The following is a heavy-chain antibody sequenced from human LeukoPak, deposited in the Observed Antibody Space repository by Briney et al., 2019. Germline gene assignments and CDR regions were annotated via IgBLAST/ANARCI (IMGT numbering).Heavy chain of an antibody. Sequence: PGGSLRLSCAASGFTFSSYGMHWVRQAPGKGLEWVAVISYDGSNKYYADSVKGRFTISRDNSKNTLYLQMNSLRAEDTAVYYCAKDSPLTMVRGVMGYWGQGTLVTVSS. J-gene: IGHJ4*02. V-gene: IGHV3-30*18. CDR2: ISYDGSNK. CDR3: AKDSPLTMVRGVMGY. D-gene: IGHD3-10*01. CDR1: GFTFSSYG.